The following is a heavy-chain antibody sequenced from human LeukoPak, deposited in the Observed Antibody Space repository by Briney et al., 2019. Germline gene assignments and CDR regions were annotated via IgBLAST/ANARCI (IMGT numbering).Heavy chain of an antibody. CDR1: GFTFSSYG. Sequence: PGGSLRLSCAASGFTFSSYGMHWVRQAPGKGLEWVAFIRYDGSNKYYADSVKGRFTISRDNSKNTLYLQMNSLRAEDTAVYYCAKDRREYSSGWYFDYWGQGTLVTVSS. CDR3: AKDRREYSSGWYFDY. CDR2: IRYDGSNK. J-gene: IGHJ4*02. D-gene: IGHD6-19*01. V-gene: IGHV3-30*02.